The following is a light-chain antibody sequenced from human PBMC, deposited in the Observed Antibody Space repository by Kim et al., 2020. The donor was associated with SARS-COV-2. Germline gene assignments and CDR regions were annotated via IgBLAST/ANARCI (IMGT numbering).Light chain of an antibody. V-gene: IGLV1-51*01. CDR2: DNN. CDR1: SSNIGNNY. Sequence: QKFTISCSGSSSNIGNNYVSWYQQLPGTAPKLLIYDNNKRPSGIPDRFSGSKSGTSATLGITGLQTGDEADYYCGTWDSSLSAGVFGGGTQLTVL. CDR3: GTWDSSLSAGV. J-gene: IGLJ2*01.